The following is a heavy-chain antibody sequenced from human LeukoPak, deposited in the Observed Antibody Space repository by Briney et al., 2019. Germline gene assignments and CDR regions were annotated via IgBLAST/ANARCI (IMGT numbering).Heavy chain of an antibody. J-gene: IGHJ4*02. CDR3: ARATSLRDRFDY. D-gene: IGHD6-6*01. CDR1: GGSISSYY. V-gene: IGHV4-59*01. CDR2: IYYSGST. Sequence: SETLSLTCTVSGGSISSYYWSWIRQPPGKGLEWIGYIYYSGSTNYNPSLKSRVTISVDTSKNQFSLKLSSVTAADTAVYYCARATSLRDRFDYWGQGTLVTVSS.